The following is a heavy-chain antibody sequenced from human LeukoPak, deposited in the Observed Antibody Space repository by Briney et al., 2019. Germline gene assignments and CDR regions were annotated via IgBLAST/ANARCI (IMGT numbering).Heavy chain of an antibody. CDR1: GGSFSGYY. J-gene: IGHJ6*03. V-gene: IGHV4-34*01. CDR3: ARGHWIRYMDV. Sequence: SETLSLTCAVYGGSFSGYYWSWIRQPPGKGLEWIGEINHSGSTNYNPSLKSRVTISVDTSKNQFSLKLSSVTAADTAVYCCARGHWIRYMDVWGKGTTVTVSS. CDR2: INHSGST. D-gene: IGHD5-18*01.